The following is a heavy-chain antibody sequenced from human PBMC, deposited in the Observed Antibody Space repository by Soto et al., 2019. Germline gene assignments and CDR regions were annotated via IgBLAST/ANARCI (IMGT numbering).Heavy chain of an antibody. V-gene: IGHV4-59*01. CDR2: IYYSGST. CDR3: ARAVTDYYYYGMVV. J-gene: IGHJ6*02. Sequence: SETLSLTCTVSGGSISSYYWSWIRQPPGKGLEWIGYIYYSGSTNYNPSLKSRVTISVDTSKNQFSLKLSSVTAADTAVYYCARAVTDYYYYGMVVWGQGPTVTVSS. CDR1: GGSISSYY.